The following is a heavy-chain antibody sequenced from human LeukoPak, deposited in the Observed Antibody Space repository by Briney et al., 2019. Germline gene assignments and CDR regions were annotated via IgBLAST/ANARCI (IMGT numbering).Heavy chain of an antibody. J-gene: IGHJ4*02. D-gene: IGHD3-22*01. CDR3: ARQTYYYDSSGSLEY. V-gene: IGHV4-30-2*01. CDR1: GGSISSGGYY. Sequence: SQTLSLTCTVSGGSISSGGYYWSWIRQPPGKGLEWIGYIYHSRSTYYNPSLKSRVTISVGRSKNQFSLKLSSVTAADTAVYYCARQTYYYDSSGSLEYWGQGTLVTVSS. CDR2: IYHSRST.